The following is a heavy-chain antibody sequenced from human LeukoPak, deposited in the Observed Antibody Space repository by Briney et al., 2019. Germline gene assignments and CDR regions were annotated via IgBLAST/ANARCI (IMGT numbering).Heavy chain of an antibody. V-gene: IGHV4-39*07. CDR2: IYYSGST. D-gene: IGHD3-10*01. CDR1: GGSISSSSYY. J-gene: IGHJ4*02. CDR3: ARGPYGSGSYYQDY. Sequence: PSETLSLTCTVSGGSISSSSYYWGWIRQPPGKGLEWIGSIYYSGSTYYNPSLKSRVTISVDTSKNQFSLKLSSVTAADTAVYYCARGPYGSGSYYQDYWGQGTLVTVSS.